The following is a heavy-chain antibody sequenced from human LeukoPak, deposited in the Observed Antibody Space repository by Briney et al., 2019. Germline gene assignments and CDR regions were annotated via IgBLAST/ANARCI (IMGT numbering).Heavy chain of an antibody. D-gene: IGHD1-26*01. V-gene: IGHV4-61*05. CDR3: ARSGRGTYYYFDY. Sequence: SETLSLTCTVSGASISGSSHHFWGWIRQTPGKGLEWIGYIYYSGSTNYKSSLKSRVTISVDTSKNQFSLKLSSVTAADTAVYYCARSGRGTYYYFDYWGQGTLVTVSS. J-gene: IGHJ4*02. CDR2: IYYSGST. CDR1: GASISGSSHHF.